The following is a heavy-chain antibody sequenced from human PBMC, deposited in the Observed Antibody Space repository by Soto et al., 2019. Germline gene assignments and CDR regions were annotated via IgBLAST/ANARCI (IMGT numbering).Heavy chain of an antibody. CDR3: AKPYAYSFDN. Sequence: PSETLSLTCTVSGGSISNYYWSWIRQPPGKGLEWIGYIYYSGTTNYNPSLKSRVTISVDTSKNQLSLKLSSVTAADTAVYYCAKPYAYSFDNLGQGTLLTVSS. CDR2: IYYSGTT. V-gene: IGHV4-59*08. D-gene: IGHD5-18*01. CDR1: GGSISNYY. J-gene: IGHJ4*02.